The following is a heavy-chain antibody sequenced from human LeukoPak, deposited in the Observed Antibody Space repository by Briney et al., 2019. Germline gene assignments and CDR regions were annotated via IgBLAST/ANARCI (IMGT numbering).Heavy chain of an antibody. CDR2: ISGSGGST. Sequence: AGGSLRLSCAASGFTFSSYAMSWVRQAPGKGLEWVSAISGSGGSTYYADSVKGRFTISRDNSKNTLYLQMNSLRAEGTVVYYCAKVSTPLWGYSIVFDNWGQGTLVTVSS. CDR3: AKVSTPLWGYSIVFDN. CDR1: GFTFSSYA. V-gene: IGHV3-23*01. D-gene: IGHD1-26*01. J-gene: IGHJ4*02.